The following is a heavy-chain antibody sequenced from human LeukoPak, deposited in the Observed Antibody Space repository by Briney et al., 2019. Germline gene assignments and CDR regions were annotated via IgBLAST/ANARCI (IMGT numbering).Heavy chain of an antibody. CDR3: ARDGSGSYYRSWFDP. J-gene: IGHJ5*02. D-gene: IGHD3-10*01. V-gene: IGHV1-69*04. Sequence: ASVKVSCKASGGTFSSYAISWVRQAPGQGLEWMGRIIPILGIANYAQKFQGRVTITADKSTSTAYMELSSPRSEDTAVYYCARDGSGSYYRSWFDPWGQGTLVTVSS. CDR1: GGTFSSYA. CDR2: IIPILGIA.